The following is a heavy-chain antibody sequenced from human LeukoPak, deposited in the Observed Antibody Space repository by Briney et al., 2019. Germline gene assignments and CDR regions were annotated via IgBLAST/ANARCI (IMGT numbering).Heavy chain of an antibody. D-gene: IGHD6-19*01. Sequence: GGSLRLSCAASGFTFDDYAMHWVRQAPGKGLEWVSGITWNSVTIDYADSVKGRFTISRDNAKNSLYLQMNSLRAEDTALYYCAKDMIEYSSGWYYLDYWGQGTLVTVSS. CDR1: GFTFDDYA. V-gene: IGHV3-9*01. CDR3: AKDMIEYSSGWYYLDY. J-gene: IGHJ4*02. CDR2: ITWNSVTI.